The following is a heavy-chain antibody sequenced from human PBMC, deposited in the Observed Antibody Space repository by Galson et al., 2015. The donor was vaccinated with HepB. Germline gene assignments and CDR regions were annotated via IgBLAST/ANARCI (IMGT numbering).Heavy chain of an antibody. CDR1: GFTFSPYA. D-gene: IGHD6-13*01. CDR2: ISGGSGYI. V-gene: IGHV3-21*01. CDR3: ASPSAEFSTWYYSDH. Sequence: SLRLSCAASGFTFSPYAMNWVRQAPGKGLEWVASISGGSGYIYYADSVKGRFTISRDNAKNSLFLQMNSLRVEDTAIYYCASPSAEFSTWYYSDHWGQGTLVTVSS. J-gene: IGHJ4*02.